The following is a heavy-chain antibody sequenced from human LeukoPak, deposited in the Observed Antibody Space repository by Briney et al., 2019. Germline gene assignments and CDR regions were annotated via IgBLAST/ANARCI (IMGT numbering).Heavy chain of an antibody. CDR2: ISGSGGST. Sequence: GGSLRLSCAASGFTFSSYAMSWVRQAPGKGLEWVSAISGSGGSTYYADSVKGRFTISRDNSKNTLYLQMDSLRAEDTAVYYCAKINYDSSGYYSLFDYWGQGTLVTASS. V-gene: IGHV3-23*01. D-gene: IGHD3-22*01. CDR3: AKINYDSSGYYSLFDY. CDR1: GFTFSSYA. J-gene: IGHJ4*02.